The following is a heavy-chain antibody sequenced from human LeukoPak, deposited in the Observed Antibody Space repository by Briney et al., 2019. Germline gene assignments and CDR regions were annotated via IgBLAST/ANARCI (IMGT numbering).Heavy chain of an antibody. CDR1: GFTFSGSA. V-gene: IGHV3-7*04. Sequence: GGSLRLSCAASGFTFSGSAIHWVRQASGKGLEWVANIKQDGSEKYYVDSVKGRFTISRDNAKNSLYLQMNSLRAEDTAVYYCARYSSGWYYFDYWGQGTLVTVSS. CDR2: IKQDGSEK. D-gene: IGHD6-19*01. CDR3: ARYSSGWYYFDY. J-gene: IGHJ4*02.